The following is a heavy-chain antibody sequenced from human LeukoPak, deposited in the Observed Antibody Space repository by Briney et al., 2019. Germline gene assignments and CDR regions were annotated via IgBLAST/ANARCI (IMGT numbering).Heavy chain of an antibody. CDR3: AKDRGYCSGGSCTFDY. CDR2: ISGSGGST. D-gene: IGHD2-15*01. J-gene: IGHJ4*02. CDR1: GFTFSSYA. Sequence: PGGSLRLPCAASGFTFSSYAMSWVRQAPGKGLEWVSAISGSGGSTYYADSVKGRFTISRDNSKNTLYLQMNSLRAEDTAVYYCAKDRGYCSGGSCTFDYWGQGTLVTVSS. V-gene: IGHV3-23*01.